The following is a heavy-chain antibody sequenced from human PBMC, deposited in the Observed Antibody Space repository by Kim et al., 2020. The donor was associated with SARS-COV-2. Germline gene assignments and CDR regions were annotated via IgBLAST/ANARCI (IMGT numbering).Heavy chain of an antibody. CDR1: GFTFSNAW. CDR3: TSRGIRTVATIFFY. D-gene: IGHD5-12*01. CDR2: IKSKTDGGTT. V-gene: IGHV3-15*01. Sequence: GGSLRLSCAASGFTFSNAWMSWVRQAPGKGLEWVGRIKSKTDGGTTDYAAPVKGRFTISRDDSKNTLYLQMNSLKTEDTAVYYCTSRGIRTVATIFFYWGQGTLVTVSS. J-gene: IGHJ4*02.